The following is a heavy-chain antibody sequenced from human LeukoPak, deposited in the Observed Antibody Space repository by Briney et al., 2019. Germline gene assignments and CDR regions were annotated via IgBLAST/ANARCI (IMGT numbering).Heavy chain of an antibody. V-gene: IGHV1-46*01. CDR2: INPSGGST. D-gene: IGHD4-17*01. Sequence: ASVKVSCKASGYTFTSYYMHWVRQAPGQGLEWMGIINPSGGSTSYAQKFQGRVTITRDTSTSPVYMELSSLRSEDTAVYYCARAATTVTLGIAYFGYWGQGTLVTVSS. J-gene: IGHJ4*02. CDR1: GYTFTSYY. CDR3: ARAATTVTLGIAYFGY.